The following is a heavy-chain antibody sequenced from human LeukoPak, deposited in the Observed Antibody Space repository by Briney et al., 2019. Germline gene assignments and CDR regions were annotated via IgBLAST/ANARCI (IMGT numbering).Heavy chain of an antibody. CDR2: IIPIFGTA. CDR1: GGTFSSYA. CDR3: ARVPGYSGYDYWYYFDY. Sequence: SVKVSCKASGGTFSSYAISWVRQAPGQGLEWMGGIIPIFGTANYAQKFQGRVTITADESTSTAYMELSSLRSGDTAVYYCARVPGYSGYDYWYYFDYWGQGTLVTVSS. D-gene: IGHD5-12*01. J-gene: IGHJ4*02. V-gene: IGHV1-69*01.